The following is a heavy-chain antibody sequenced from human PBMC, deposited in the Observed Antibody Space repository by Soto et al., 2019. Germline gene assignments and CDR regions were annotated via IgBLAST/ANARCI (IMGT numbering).Heavy chain of an antibody. D-gene: IGHD2-2*02. Sequence: EASVKVSCKASGYTFTSYDINWVRQATGQGLEWMGWMNPNSGNTGYAQKFQGRVTMTRNTSISTAYMELSSLRSEDTAVYYCARGYCSSTSCYTISQYYYGMDVWGQGTTVTVSS. CDR1: GYTFTSYD. V-gene: IGHV1-8*01. CDR3: ARGYCSSTSCYTISQYYYGMDV. J-gene: IGHJ6*02. CDR2: MNPNSGNT.